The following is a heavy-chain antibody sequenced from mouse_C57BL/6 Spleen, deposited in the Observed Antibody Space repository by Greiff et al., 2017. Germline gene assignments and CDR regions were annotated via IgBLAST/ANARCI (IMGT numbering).Heavy chain of an antibody. CDR2: IYPGNGDT. CDR1: GYTFTSYN. J-gene: IGHJ3*01. D-gene: IGHD2-5*01. CDR3: ARSEAYYSNYDGAWFAY. V-gene: IGHV1-12*01. Sequence: QVQLQQSGAELVRPGASVKMSCKASGYTFTSYNMHWVKQTPRQGLEWIGAIYPGNGDTSYNQKFKGKATLTVDKSSSTAYMQLSSLTSEDSAVYFGARSEAYYSNYDGAWFAYWGQGTLVTVSA.